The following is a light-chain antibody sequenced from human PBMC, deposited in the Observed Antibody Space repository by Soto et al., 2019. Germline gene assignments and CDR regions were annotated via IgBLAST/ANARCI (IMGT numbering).Light chain of an antibody. V-gene: IGKV4-1*01. Sequence: DIVMTQSPDSLAVSLGERATINCKSSQSVLYSPNNKNYLAWYQQKPGQPPKLLIYWASTRESGVPDRFSGSGSGTDFTLTISSLQADDVAVYYCQQYYSTPWTFDQGTKVESK. CDR2: WAS. J-gene: IGKJ1*01. CDR3: QQYYSTPWT. CDR1: QSVLYSPNNKNY.